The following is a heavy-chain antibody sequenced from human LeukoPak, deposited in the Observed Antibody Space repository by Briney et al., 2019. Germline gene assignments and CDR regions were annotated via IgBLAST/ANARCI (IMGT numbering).Heavy chain of an antibody. Sequence: GASVKVSCKASGYIFTSYGISWVRQAPGQGLEWMGGIIPIFGTANYAQKFQGRVTITADESTSTAYMELSSLRSEDTAVYYCAREDNSSHNYWGQGTLVTVSS. J-gene: IGHJ4*02. CDR2: IIPIFGTA. V-gene: IGHV1-69*13. D-gene: IGHD6-6*01. CDR1: GYIFTSYG. CDR3: AREDNSSHNY.